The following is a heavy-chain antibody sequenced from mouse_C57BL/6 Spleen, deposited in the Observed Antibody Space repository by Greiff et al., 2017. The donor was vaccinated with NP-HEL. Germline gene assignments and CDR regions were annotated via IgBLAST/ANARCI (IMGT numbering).Heavy chain of an antibody. Sequence: QVQLQQPGAELVMPGASVKLSCKASGYTFTSYWMHWVKQRPGQGLEWIGEIDPSDSYTNYNQKFKGKSTLTVDKSSSTAYMQLSSLTSEDSAVYYCARDGSSGWYFDVWGTGTTVTVSS. CDR3: ARDGSSGWYFDV. V-gene: IGHV1-69*01. J-gene: IGHJ1*03. CDR1: GYTFTSYW. CDR2: IDPSDSYT. D-gene: IGHD1-1*01.